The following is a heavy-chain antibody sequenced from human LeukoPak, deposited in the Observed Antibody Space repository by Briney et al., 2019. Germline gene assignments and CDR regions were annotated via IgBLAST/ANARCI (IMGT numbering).Heavy chain of an antibody. J-gene: IGHJ5*02. Sequence: GGSLRLSCTVSGFTVSSNSMSWVRQAPGKGLEWVSFIYSDNTHYSDSVKGRFTISRDNSKNTLYLQMNSLRVEDTAVYYCAKVYCGGDCYSGWFDPWGQGTLVTVSS. V-gene: IGHV3-66*03. CDR1: GFTVSSNS. CDR3: AKVYCGGDCYSGWFDP. D-gene: IGHD2-21*02. CDR2: IYSDNT.